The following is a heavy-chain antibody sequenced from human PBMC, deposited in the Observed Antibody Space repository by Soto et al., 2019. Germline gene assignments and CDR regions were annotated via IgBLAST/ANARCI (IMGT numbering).Heavy chain of an antibody. V-gene: IGHV4-34*01. Sequence: QVQLQQWGAGPLRPLETLSLTCGVSGGSFSGYYWAWIRQSPGKGLEWIGEINDRGSINYNPSLKSRVSISVDTSKNHYSLNLRSVTAADTAVYYCARESHDILTGPPWVWYFDLWGQGILVTVSS. CDR3: ARESHDILTGPPWVWYFDL. CDR1: GGSFSGYY. D-gene: IGHD3-9*01. CDR2: INDRGSI. J-gene: IGHJ2*01.